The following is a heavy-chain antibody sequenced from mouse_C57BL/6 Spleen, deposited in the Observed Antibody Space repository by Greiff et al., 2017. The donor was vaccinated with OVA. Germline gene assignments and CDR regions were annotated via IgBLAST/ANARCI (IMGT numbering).Heavy chain of an antibody. CDR2: IYPSDSET. CDR3: AREGGSSCYAMDY. CDR1: GYTFTSYW. J-gene: IGHJ4*01. V-gene: IGHV1-61*01. D-gene: IGHD1-1*01. Sequence: VQLQQPGAELVRPGSSVKLSCKASGYTFTSYWMDWVKQRPGQGLEWIGNIYPSDSETHYNQKFKDKATLTVDKSSSTAYMQLSSLTSEDSAVYYCAREGGSSCYAMDYWGQGTSVTVSS.